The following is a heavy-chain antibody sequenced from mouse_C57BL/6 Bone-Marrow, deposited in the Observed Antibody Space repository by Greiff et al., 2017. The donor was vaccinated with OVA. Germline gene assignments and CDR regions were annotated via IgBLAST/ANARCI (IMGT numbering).Heavy chain of an antibody. D-gene: IGHD1-1*01. V-gene: IGHV1-81*01. CDR2: IYPRSGNT. Sequence: VQVVESGAELARPGASVKLSCKASGYTFTSYGISWVKQRTGQGLEWIGEIYPRSGNTYYNEKFKGKATLTADKSSSTAYMELRSLTSEDSAVYFCARRVYYGSSYRGAFDYWGQGTTLTVSS. CDR1: GYTFTSYG. CDR3: ARRVYYGSSYRGAFDY. J-gene: IGHJ2*01.